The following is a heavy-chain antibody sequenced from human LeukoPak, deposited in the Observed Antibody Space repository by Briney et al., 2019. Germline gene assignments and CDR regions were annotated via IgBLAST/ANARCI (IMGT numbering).Heavy chain of an antibody. CDR3: AKDRSRYCSSTSCYGPSDY. CDR1: GFTFSSYG. Sequence: GGSLRLSCAASGFTFSSYGMHWVRRAPGKGLEWVAVISYDGSNKYYADSVKGRFTISRDNSKNTLYLQMNSLRAEDTAVYYCAKDRSRYCSSTSCYGPSDYWGQGTLVTVSS. V-gene: IGHV3-30*18. D-gene: IGHD2-2*01. CDR2: ISYDGSNK. J-gene: IGHJ4*02.